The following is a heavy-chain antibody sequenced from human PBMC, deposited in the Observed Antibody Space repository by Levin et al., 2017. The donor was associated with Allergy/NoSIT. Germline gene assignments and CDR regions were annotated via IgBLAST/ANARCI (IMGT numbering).Heavy chain of an antibody. V-gene: IGHV3-23*01. J-gene: IGHJ4*02. D-gene: IGHD1-26*01. CDR3: AKKPLPSLGIVGATYDYFDY. CDR2: ISGSGGST. CDR1: GFTFSSYA. Sequence: GESLKISCAASGFTFSSYAMSWVRQAPGKGLEWVSAISGSGGSTYYADSVKGRFTISRDNSKNTLYLQMNSLRAEDTAVYYCAKKPLPSLGIVGATYDYFDYWGQGTLVTVSS.